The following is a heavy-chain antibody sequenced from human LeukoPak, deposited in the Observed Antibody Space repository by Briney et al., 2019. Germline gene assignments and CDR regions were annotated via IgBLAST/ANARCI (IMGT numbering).Heavy chain of an antibody. D-gene: IGHD5-24*01. CDR3: ARVNREDGSQFRAFDI. Sequence: GGSLRLSCAASGFTFSSYEMNWVRQAPGKGLEWVSYISSSGSTIYYADSVKGRFTISRDNAKNSLYLQMNSLTAEDTAVYYCARVNREDGSQFRAFDIWGQGTMVTVSS. CDR2: ISSSGSTI. J-gene: IGHJ3*02. V-gene: IGHV3-48*03. CDR1: GFTFSSYE.